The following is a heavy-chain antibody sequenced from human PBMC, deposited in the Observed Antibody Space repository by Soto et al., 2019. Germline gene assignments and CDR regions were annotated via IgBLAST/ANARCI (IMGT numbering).Heavy chain of an antibody. J-gene: IGHJ6*02. Sequence: GGSLRLSCAASGFTFSSYGIHWVRQAPGKGLEWVAVISYDGSNKYYADSVKGRFTISRDNSKNTLYLQMNSLRAEDTAVYYCAKNWEELLWFGEPLPYYYGMDVWGQGTTVTVSS. V-gene: IGHV3-30*18. D-gene: IGHD3-10*01. CDR2: ISYDGSNK. CDR3: AKNWEELLWFGEPLPYYYGMDV. CDR1: GFTFSSYG.